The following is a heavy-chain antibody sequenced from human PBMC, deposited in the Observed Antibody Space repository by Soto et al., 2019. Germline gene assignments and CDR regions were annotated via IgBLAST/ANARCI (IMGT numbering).Heavy chain of an antibody. V-gene: IGHV4-34*01. D-gene: IGHD2-8*02. Sequence: SETLSLTCPFYGWSFSGYYWTWIRQPPGTGLEWNGEINHSGSTNYNPSLKSRFTISVDTSKNQFSLKLTSVTAADTAVYYCARDKITGLFDYWGQGTLVTVSS. J-gene: IGHJ4*02. CDR2: INHSGST. CDR3: ARDKITGLFDY. CDR1: GWSFSGYY.